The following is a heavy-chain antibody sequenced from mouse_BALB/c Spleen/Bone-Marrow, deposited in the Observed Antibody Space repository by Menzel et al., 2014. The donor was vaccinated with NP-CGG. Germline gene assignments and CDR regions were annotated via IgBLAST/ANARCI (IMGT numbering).Heavy chain of an antibody. J-gene: IGHJ4*01. Sequence: VQLQQSGAELVRPGASVKLSCKASGYTFTSNWMNWVKQRPEQGLEWIGRIDPYDSETHYDQKFKDKAILTVDKSSSTAYMQLNSLTSEDSAVYYCARWGYGSTHYYAMDYWGQGTSVTVSS. CDR3: ARWGYGSTHYYAMDY. CDR2: IDPYDSET. V-gene: IGHV1-52*01. D-gene: IGHD1-1*01. CDR1: GYTFTSNW.